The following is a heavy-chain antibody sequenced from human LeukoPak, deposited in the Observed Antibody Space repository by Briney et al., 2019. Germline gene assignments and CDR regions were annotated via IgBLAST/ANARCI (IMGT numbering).Heavy chain of an antibody. Sequence: SETLSLTCTVSGGSISSGGYYWSWLRQHPGKGLEWIGYIYYSGSTYYNPSLKSRVTISVDTSKNQFSLKLSSVTAADTAVYYCARVLRGLYYFDYWGQGTLVTVSS. J-gene: IGHJ4*02. CDR2: IYYSGST. CDR1: GGSISSGGYY. V-gene: IGHV4-31*03. D-gene: IGHD3-3*01. CDR3: ARVLRGLYYFDY.